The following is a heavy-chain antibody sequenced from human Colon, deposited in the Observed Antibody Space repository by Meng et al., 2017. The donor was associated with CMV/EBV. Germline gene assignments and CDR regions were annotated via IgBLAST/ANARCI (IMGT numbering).Heavy chain of an antibody. D-gene: IGHD3-10*01. V-gene: IGHV3-23*01. CDR1: GLTFSSYA. CDR2: ISGSGGST. CDR3: AKDLGELWFGEWY. Sequence: ASGLTFSSYAMSWVRQAPGKGLEWVSAISGSGGSTYYADSVKGRFTISRDNSKNTLYLQMNSLRAEDTAVYYCAKDLGELWFGEWYWGQGTLVTVSS. J-gene: IGHJ4*02.